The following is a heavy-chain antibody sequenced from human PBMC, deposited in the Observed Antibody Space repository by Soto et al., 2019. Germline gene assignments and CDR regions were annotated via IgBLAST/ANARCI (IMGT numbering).Heavy chain of an antibody. CDR3: AAKYPYDSSGYYHFDY. V-gene: IGHV1-58*01. CDR1: GLTFTSSA. Sequence: SVKVSCKASGLTFTSSAVQWVRQARGQRLEWIGWIVVGSGNTNYAQKFQERVTITRDMSTSTAYMELSSLRSEDTAVYYCAAKYPYDSSGYYHFDYWGQGTLVTVSS. D-gene: IGHD3-22*01. J-gene: IGHJ4*02. CDR2: IVVGSGNT.